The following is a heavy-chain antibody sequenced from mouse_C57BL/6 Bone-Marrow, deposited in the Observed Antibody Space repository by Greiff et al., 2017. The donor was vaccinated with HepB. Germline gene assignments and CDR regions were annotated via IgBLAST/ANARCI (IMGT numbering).Heavy chain of an antibody. Sequence: EVQLQESGPGLVKPSQSLSLTCSVTGYSITSGYYWNWIRQFPGNKLEWMGYISYDGSNNYNPSLKNRISITRDTSKNQFFLKLNSVNTEDTATYYCARDDPYDYDFVAYWGQGTLVTVSA. V-gene: IGHV3-6*01. J-gene: IGHJ3*01. CDR3: ARDDPYDYDFVAY. CDR1: GYSITSGYY. D-gene: IGHD2-4*01. CDR2: ISYDGSN.